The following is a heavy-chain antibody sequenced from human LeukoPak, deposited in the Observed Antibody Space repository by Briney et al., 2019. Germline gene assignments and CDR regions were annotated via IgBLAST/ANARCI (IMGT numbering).Heavy chain of an antibody. D-gene: IGHD3-22*01. V-gene: IGHV4-59*01. CDR3: ARGGLDSNGYWTAFDI. J-gene: IGHJ3*02. Sequence: PSETLSLTCIVSGGSMSSYYWSWIRQPAGKGLEWTGYIHYSGSTNYNPSLKSRVTILVDTSKNQSSLRLSSVTAADTAVYYCARGGLDSNGYWTAFDIWGQGTMVTVSS. CDR1: GGSMSSYY. CDR2: IHYSGST.